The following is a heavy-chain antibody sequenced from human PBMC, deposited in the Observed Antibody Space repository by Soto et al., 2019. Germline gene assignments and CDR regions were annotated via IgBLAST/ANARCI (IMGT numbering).Heavy chain of an antibody. J-gene: IGHJ4*02. D-gene: IGHD6-19*01. CDR1: GFSFSTYS. Sequence: EVQLVESGGGLVKPGGSLRLSCAASGFSFSTYSMNWVRQAPGKALEWVSSISSTSTYIYYADSVKGRFTISRDNAKNSLYLQMNSLRAEDTAVFYCARDWGITVAGTSSPLDFWGQGTLVTVSS. CDR2: ISSTSTYI. CDR3: ARDWGITVAGTSSPLDF. V-gene: IGHV3-21*01.